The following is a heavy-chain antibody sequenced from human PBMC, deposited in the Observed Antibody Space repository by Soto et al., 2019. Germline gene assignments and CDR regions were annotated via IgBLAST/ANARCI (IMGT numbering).Heavy chain of an antibody. CDR2: ISGYNGNT. V-gene: IGHV1-18*01. D-gene: IGHD4-17*01. Sequence: QLQLMQSGPEVKKPGASLKVSCKASGYSFTSYGISWVRQAPGRGLEWMGWISGYNGNTNYEQKFKGRVTMTTDAATSTAYMELRSLASDDTAVYYCAKDNTATSPSRYRFGMDVWGPWTTVTVSS. CDR3: AKDNTATSPSRYRFGMDV. CDR1: GYSFTSYG. J-gene: IGHJ6*02.